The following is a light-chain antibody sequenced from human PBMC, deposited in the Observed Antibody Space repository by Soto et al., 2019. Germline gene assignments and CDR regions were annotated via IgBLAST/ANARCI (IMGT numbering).Light chain of an antibody. CDR3: QQSYSSPWT. V-gene: IGKV1-39*01. CDR1: QNIRNY. Sequence: DIQMTQSPSSLSASVRDSVTIPCRASQNIRNYLNWYQQKPGRSPKILIYAASSLESGVPSRFSGGGSGTDFTLTITSLQPEDFATYYCQQSYSSPWTFGQGTKVEIK. J-gene: IGKJ1*01. CDR2: AAS.